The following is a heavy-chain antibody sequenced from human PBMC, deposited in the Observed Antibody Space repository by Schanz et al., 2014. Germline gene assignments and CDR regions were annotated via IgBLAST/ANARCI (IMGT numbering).Heavy chain of an antibody. V-gene: IGHV1-18*04. CDR2: ISGYNGDT. D-gene: IGHD3-10*01. CDR1: GYTFTSYY. Sequence: QVQLVQSGAEVKKPGASVKVSCEASGYTFTSYYIHWFRQAPGQGLEWMGWISGYNGDTNYAPKFQDRVTMATDTSTSTAYMELRSLISDDTAVYYCVRDAGWAFGDYHGMDVWGQGTSVTVSS. J-gene: IGHJ6*02. CDR3: VRDAGWAFGDYHGMDV.